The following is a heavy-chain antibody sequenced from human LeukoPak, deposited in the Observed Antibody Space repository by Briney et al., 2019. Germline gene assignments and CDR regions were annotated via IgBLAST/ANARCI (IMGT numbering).Heavy chain of an antibody. CDR1: GDSISPYY. CDR3: AREGVAVSNTQFDD. D-gene: IGHD6-19*01. J-gene: IGHJ4*01. Sequence: PSETLSLTCTVSGDSISPYYWSWIRQPAGKGLEWLGRIYASGSTTYNLSLRSRFTMSVDASRNQFSLTLRSMTAADTAVYYCAREGVAVSNTQFDDWGQQTLVTVSS. CDR2: IYASGST. V-gene: IGHV4-4*07.